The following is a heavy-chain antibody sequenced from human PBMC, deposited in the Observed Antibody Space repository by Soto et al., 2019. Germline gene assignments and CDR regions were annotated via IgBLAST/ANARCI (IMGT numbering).Heavy chain of an antibody. CDR2: IIPILGIA. CDR1: GGTFSSYT. CDR3: ARSLKQQTDAFDI. J-gene: IGHJ3*02. V-gene: IGHV1-69*02. D-gene: IGHD6-13*01. Sequence: QVQLVQSGAEVKKPGSSVKVSCKASGGTFSSYTISWVRQAPGQGLEWMGRIIPILGIANYAQKFQGRVTITADKSTSTAYMELSSLRSEDTAVYYCARSLKQQTDAFDIWGQGTMVTVSS.